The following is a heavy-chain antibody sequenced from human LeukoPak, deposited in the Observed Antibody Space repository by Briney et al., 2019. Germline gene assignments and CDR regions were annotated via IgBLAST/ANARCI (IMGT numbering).Heavy chain of an antibody. D-gene: IGHD6-13*01. CDR3: ARCYSSSWQRLDN. CDR2: INANNGNT. CDR1: TYTFTNYG. J-gene: IGHJ4*02. Sequence: ASVKVSCKASTYTFTNYGLSWVRQAPGQGLEWMGWINANNGNTKYAQKLEGRVTMTIDKSTNTAYMELRSVRSDDTAVYYCARCYSSSWQRLDNWGQGTLVIVSS. V-gene: IGHV1-18*01.